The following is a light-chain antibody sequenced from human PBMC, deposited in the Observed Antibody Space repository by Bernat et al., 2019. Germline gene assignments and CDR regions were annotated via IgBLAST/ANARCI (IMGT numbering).Light chain of an antibody. CDR3: QQYYSYPLT. J-gene: IGKJ1*01. V-gene: IGKV1-8*01. CDR1: QGISSY. CDR2: AAS. Sequence: IQLTQSPSSFSASTGDRVTITCRASQGISSYLAWYQQKPGKAPKLLIYAASTLQSGVPSRFSGSGSGTDFTLTISCLQSEDFATYYCQQYYSYPLTFGQGTKVEIK.